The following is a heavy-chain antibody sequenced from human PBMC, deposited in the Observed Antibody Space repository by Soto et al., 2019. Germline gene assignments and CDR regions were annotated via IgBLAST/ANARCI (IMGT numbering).Heavy chain of an antibody. Sequence: GGSLRLSCAASGFTFSSYAMSWVRQAPGKGLEWVSAISGSGGSTYYADSVKGRFTISRDNSKNTLYLQMNSLRAEDTAVYYCAKAGGHSSFPEGMHFDYWGQGTLVTVSS. V-gene: IGHV3-23*01. CDR2: ISGSGGST. J-gene: IGHJ4*02. CDR3: AKAGGHSSFPEGMHFDY. CDR1: GFTFSSYA. D-gene: IGHD6-6*01.